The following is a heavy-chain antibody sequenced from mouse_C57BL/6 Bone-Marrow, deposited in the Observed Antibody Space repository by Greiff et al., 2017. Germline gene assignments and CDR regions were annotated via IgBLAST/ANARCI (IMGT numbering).Heavy chain of an antibody. J-gene: IGHJ2*01. D-gene: IGHD2-2*01. Sequence: QVQLQQSGAELARPGASVKLSCKASGYTFTSYGISWVKQRTGQGLEWIGEIYPRSGNTYYNEQFKGKATLTADKSSSTAYMELRSLPSEDSAVYFCARGDLLWLRQGVDYWGQGTTLTVSS. CDR2: IYPRSGNT. V-gene: IGHV1-81*01. CDR1: GYTFTSYG. CDR3: ARGDLLWLRQGVDY.